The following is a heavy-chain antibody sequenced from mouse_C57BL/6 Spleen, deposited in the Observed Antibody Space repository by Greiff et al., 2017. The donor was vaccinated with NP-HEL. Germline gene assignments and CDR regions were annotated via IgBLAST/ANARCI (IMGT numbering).Heavy chain of an antibody. J-gene: IGHJ4*01. CDR2: IDPSDSYT. CDR3: ARGLPYGSTYYYAMDY. Sequence: QVQLQQPGAELVMPGASVKLSCKASGYTFTSYWMHWVKQRPGQGLEWIGEIDPSDSYTNYNQKFKGKSTLTVDKSSSTAYMQLSSLTSEDSAVYYCARGLPYGSTYYYAMDYWGQGTSVTVSS. D-gene: IGHD1-1*01. CDR1: GYTFTSYW. V-gene: IGHV1-69*01.